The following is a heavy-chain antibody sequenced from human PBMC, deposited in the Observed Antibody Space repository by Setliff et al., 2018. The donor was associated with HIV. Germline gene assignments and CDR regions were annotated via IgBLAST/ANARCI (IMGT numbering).Heavy chain of an antibody. CDR1: GGFTNGFY. CDR2: IYYSGST. CDR3: ARVVDADYPDY. D-gene: IGHD2-15*01. J-gene: IGHJ4*02. V-gene: IGHV4-59*04. Sequence: SETLSLTCNVSGGFTNGFYWSWIRQPPGKGLEWIGIIYYSGSTYYKPSLKSRVTISVDTSKNQFSLKLNSVTAADTAMYYCARVVDADYPDYWGQGTPVTVSS.